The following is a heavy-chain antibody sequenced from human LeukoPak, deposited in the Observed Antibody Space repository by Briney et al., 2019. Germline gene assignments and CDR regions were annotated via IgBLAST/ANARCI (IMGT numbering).Heavy chain of an antibody. Sequence: PGGSLRLSCAASGLTFSSYAMSWVRQAPGKGLEWVSAFSGSGGSTYHADSVKGRFTISRDNSKNTLYLQMNSLRADDTAVYYCAKDLSPYGDYVGAFDIWGQGTMVTVSS. D-gene: IGHD4-17*01. V-gene: IGHV3-23*01. CDR3: AKDLSPYGDYVGAFDI. J-gene: IGHJ3*02. CDR2: FSGSGGST. CDR1: GLTFSSYA.